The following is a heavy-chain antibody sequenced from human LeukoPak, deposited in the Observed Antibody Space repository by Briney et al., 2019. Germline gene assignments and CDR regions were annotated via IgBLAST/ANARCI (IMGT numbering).Heavy chain of an antibody. D-gene: IGHD3-22*01. CDR3: ARDGIVVVRHGYNWFDP. V-gene: IGHV3-21*01. CDR1: GVTFSSYS. Sequence: PGGSLRLSYAASGVTFSSYSMNWVRQAPGKGLEWGSSIRSSSSYIYYAYSVKGRVTISRDNAKNSLYLQMNSLRAEDTAVYYCARDGIVVVRHGYNWFDPWGQGTLVTVSS. J-gene: IGHJ5*02. CDR2: IRSSSSYI.